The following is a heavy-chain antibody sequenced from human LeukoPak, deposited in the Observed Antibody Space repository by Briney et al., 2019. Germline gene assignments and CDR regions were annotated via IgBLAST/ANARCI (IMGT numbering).Heavy chain of an antibody. V-gene: IGHV3-15*07. Sequence: GGSLRLSCAASGFTFSSAWMSWVRQAPGKGLEWVGRIKSETDGGTTDYAAPVKGAFTISRDDSEDTLYLQMNSLKTEDTAVYYCTRRSSAAGRQYFDYWGQGTLVTVSS. CDR2: IKSETDGGTT. J-gene: IGHJ4*02. CDR3: TRRSSAAGRQYFDY. D-gene: IGHD6-13*01. CDR1: GFTFSSAW.